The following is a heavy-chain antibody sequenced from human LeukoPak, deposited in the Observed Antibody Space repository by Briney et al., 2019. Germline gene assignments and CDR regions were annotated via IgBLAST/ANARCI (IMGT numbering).Heavy chain of an antibody. D-gene: IGHD3-16*01. Sequence: GGSLRLSCAASGFTFSSYAMHWVRQAPGKGLEWVAVISYDGSNKYYADSVKGRFTISRDNSKNTLYLQMNSLRAEDTAVYYCAKDLPRLGGTGGVFDYWGQGTLVTVSS. CDR1: GFTFSSYA. V-gene: IGHV3-30-3*01. J-gene: IGHJ4*02. CDR2: ISYDGSNK. CDR3: AKDLPRLGGTGGVFDY.